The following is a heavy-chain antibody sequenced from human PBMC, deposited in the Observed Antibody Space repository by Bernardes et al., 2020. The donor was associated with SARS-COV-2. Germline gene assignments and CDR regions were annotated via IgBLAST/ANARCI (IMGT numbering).Heavy chain of an antibody. V-gene: IGHV3-21*01. J-gene: IGHJ4*02. D-gene: IGHD6-19*01. CDR3: ARDFRYSSGWYDTFDF. CDR2: ITSSSRYI. CDR1: GITFSTYS. Sequence: GGSPRLPRSASGITFSTYSLNLVRPGPGKGLEWVPYITSSSRYIYYADSVKGRFTVSRDNAKNSLYLQMNSLRAEDTAVYYCARDFRYSSGWYDTFDFWGQGTLVTVSS.